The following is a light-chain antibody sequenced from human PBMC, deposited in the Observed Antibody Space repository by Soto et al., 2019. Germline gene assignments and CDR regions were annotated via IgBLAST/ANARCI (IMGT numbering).Light chain of an antibody. CDR2: DAS. CDR1: QSVSSSY. V-gene: IGKV3D-20*01. Sequence: EIVLTQSPATLSLSPGERATLSCGASQSVSSSYLAWYQQKPGLAPRLLIYDASRRETGIPDRFSGSGSWTQCNHNISNLEQENYDVSYCQQYGSSALTFGGGTKVEIK. J-gene: IGKJ4*01. CDR3: QQYGSSALT.